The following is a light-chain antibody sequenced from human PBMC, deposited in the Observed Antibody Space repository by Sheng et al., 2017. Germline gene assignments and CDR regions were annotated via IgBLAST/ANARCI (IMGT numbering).Light chain of an antibody. CDR2: DAS. CDR1: QSVTSY. J-gene: IGKJ4*01. Sequence: EIVLTQSPATLSLSPGERVTLSCRASQSVTSYLGWYQQKPGQAPRLLLFDASNRASDIPVRFSGSGSGTDFTLTISSLEPEDFAVYYCQQRSTWPLSFGGGTKVEI. CDR3: QQRSTWPLS. V-gene: IGKV3-11*01.